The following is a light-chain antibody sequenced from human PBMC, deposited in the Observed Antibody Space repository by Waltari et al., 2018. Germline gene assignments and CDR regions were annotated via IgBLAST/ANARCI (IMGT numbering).Light chain of an antibody. V-gene: IGLV2-8*01. CDR3: SSYAGSNHLV. CDR2: EVN. J-gene: IGLJ3*02. CDR1: SSDVGGYNY. Sequence: QSALTQPPSASGSPGQSVTLSCTGTSSDVGGYNYVSWYQHHPGKAPKLIVYEVNKRPSGVPDRFSGSKSGNTASLTVSGLQAEDESDYYCSSYAGSNHLVFGGGTKLTVL.